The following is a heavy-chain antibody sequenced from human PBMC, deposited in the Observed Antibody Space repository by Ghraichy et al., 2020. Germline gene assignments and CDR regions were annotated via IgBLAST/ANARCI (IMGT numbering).Heavy chain of an antibody. CDR3: AAPSNKYYDSSGYYYGGQYRPNVPLDY. Sequence: SETLSLTCTVSGGSISSSSYYWGWIRQPPGKGLEWIGSIYYSGSTYYNPSLKSRVTISVDTSKNQFSLKLSSVTAADTAVYYCAAPSNKYYDSSGYYYGGQYRPNVPLDYWGQGTLVTVSS. CDR2: IYYSGST. V-gene: IGHV4-39*01. CDR1: GGSISSSSYY. J-gene: IGHJ4*02. D-gene: IGHD3-22*01.